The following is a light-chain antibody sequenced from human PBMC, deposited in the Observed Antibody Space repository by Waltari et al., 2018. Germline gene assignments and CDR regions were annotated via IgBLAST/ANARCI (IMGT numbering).Light chain of an antibody. CDR3: QKYVNLPAT. Sequence: DIGLTQSPGTLTLSPGERASLFFRASQSVGKSFAWYQLQPGQAPRLVMYDASTRATGIPDRFSGSGAGTVCSLTMTRLEPEEFAVYYCQKYVNLPATFGQETRVEIK. V-gene: IGKV3-20*01. CDR1: QSVGKS. CDR2: DAS. J-gene: IGKJ1*01.